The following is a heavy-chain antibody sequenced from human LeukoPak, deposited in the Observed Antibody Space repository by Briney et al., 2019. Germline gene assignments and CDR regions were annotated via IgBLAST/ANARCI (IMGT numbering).Heavy chain of an antibody. J-gene: IGHJ4*02. CDR3: ASSRN. CDR1: GVALSRYW. CDR2: INQDGSEK. Sequence: PGGSLRVSCATSGVALSRYWMRCVRQAPGKGLEWVANINQDGSEKYYVDSVKGRFTISRDNAKNSLYLQMNSLKDEDTSVYYCASSRNWGQGTLVTVSS. V-gene: IGHV3-7*02.